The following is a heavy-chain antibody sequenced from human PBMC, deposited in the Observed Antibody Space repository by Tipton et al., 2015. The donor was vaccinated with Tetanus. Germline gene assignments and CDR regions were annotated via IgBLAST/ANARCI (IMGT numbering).Heavy chain of an antibody. CDR1: GYTFTGYY. D-gene: IGHD3-16*01. J-gene: IGHJ4*02. Sequence: QSGPEVKKPGASVIVSCKASGYTFTGYYIHWVRQAPGQGLEWMGRMNSNTGDTYSAQNFQGRVTMTRETSISTAYMELSRLTSDDTATYYCVARGDLGFDYWGQGTQVTVSS. V-gene: IGHV1-2*06. CDR3: VARGDLGFDY. CDR2: MNSNTGDT.